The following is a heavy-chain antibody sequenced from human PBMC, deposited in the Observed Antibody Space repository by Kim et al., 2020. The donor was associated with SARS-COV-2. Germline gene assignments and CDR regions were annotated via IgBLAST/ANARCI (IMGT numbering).Heavy chain of an antibody. CDR3: ARDREGAFDY. J-gene: IGHJ4*02. CDR2: IGAADDT. V-gene: IGHV3-13*01. CDR1: GFTFSTYD. Sequence: GGSPRLSCAASGFTFSTYDMFWIRQATGKGLEWVSTIGAADDTYYADSVKGRFTISRENAMSSVFLQMNSLRAGDTAVYYCARDREGAFDYWCQGTLVTV.